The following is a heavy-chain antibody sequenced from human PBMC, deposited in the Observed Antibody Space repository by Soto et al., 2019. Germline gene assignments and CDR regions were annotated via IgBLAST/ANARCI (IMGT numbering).Heavy chain of an antibody. J-gene: IGHJ6*02. CDR3: ARDSPGGYYYGMDV. CDR1: GFTFSSYS. V-gene: IGHV3-48*01. CDR2: ISSSSSTI. D-gene: IGHD1-26*01. Sequence: EVQLVESGGGLVQPGGSLRLSCAASGFTFSSYSMNWVRQAPGKGLEWVSYISSSSSTIYYADSVKGRFTISRDNAKNSLYLQMNSLRAEHTAVYYCARDSPGGYYYGMDVWGQGTTVTVSS.